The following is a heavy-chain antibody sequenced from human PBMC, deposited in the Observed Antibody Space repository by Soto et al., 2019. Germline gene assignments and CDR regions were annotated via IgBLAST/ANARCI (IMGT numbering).Heavy chain of an antibody. CDR1: GGSISSYY. CDR2: IYYSGST. CDR3: ARLGSGSYPFDP. J-gene: IGHJ5*02. D-gene: IGHD3-10*01. Sequence: SETLSLTCTVSGGSISSYYWSWIRQPPGKGLEWIGYIYYSGSTNYNPSLKSRVTISVDTSKNQFSLKLSSVTAADTAVYYCARLGSGSYPFDPWGQGTLVTVSS. V-gene: IGHV4-59*08.